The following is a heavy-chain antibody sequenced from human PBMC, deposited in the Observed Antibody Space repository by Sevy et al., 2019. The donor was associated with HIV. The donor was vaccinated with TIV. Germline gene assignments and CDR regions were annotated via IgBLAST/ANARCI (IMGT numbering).Heavy chain of an antibody. CDR3: VKEGGGGGGDH. Sequence: GGSLRLSCAASGFSFSSYGMHWVRQAPGKGLEWMSYIQYDGSNKDYADSVKGRFTISRDNSKNTLYLQMNSLRVEETGGFYCVKEGGGGGGDHWGQGTLVTVSS. D-gene: IGHD3-16*01. CDR1: GFSFSSYG. V-gene: IGHV3-30*02. CDR2: IQYDGSNK. J-gene: IGHJ4*02.